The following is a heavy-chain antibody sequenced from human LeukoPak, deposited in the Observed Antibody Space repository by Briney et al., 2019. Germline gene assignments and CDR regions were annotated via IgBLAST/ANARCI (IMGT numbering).Heavy chain of an antibody. V-gene: IGHV3-43*02. CDR1: GFTFDDYA. Sequence: GGSLRLSCAASGFTFDDYAMHWVRQAPGKGLEWVSLISGDGGSTYYADSVKGRFTISRDNSKNSLYLQMNSLRTEDTALYYCARESESSGWYDYWGQGTLVTVSS. CDR2: ISGDGGST. CDR3: ARESESSGWYDY. J-gene: IGHJ4*02. D-gene: IGHD6-19*01.